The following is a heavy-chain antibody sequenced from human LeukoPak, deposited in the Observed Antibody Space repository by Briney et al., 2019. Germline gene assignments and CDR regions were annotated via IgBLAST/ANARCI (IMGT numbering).Heavy chain of an antibody. CDR3: ARALITMVRGVISNDAFDI. J-gene: IGHJ3*02. D-gene: IGHD3-10*01. Sequence: GGSLRLSCAASGFTFSSYAMHWVRQAPGKGLEWVAVISYDGSNKYYADSVKGRFTISRDNSKNTLYLQMNSLRAEDTAVYYCARALITMVRGVISNDAFDIWGQGTMVTVSS. CDR2: ISYDGSNK. CDR1: GFTFSSYA. V-gene: IGHV3-30-3*01.